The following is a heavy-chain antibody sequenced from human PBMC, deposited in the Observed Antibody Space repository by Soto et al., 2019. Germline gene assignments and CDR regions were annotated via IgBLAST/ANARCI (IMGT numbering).Heavy chain of an antibody. Sequence: ELQLVESGGGLVKPGRSLRLSCTTSGFIFGDYAMSWFRQAPGKGLEWVGFITSKTYGAITEYAASVKDRFTISRDDSKSIAYLQMNSLKTEDSAVYYCNSGYCSGGTCVDHWGQGTLVTVSS. CDR2: ITSKTYGAIT. J-gene: IGHJ4*02. V-gene: IGHV3-49*05. CDR1: GFIFGDYA. CDR3: NSGYCSGGTCVDH. D-gene: IGHD2-15*01.